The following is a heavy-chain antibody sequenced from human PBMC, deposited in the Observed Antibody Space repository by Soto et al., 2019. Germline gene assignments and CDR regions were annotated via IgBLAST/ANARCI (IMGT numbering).Heavy chain of an antibody. CDR3: ARVLLGYCSSTSCYAGAIGYYMDV. CDR2: ISSSSSYI. Sequence: GGSLRLSCAASGFTFSSYSMNWVRQAPGKGLEWVSSISSSSSYIYYADSVKGRFTISRDNAKNSLYLQMNSLRAEDTAVYYCARVLLGYCSSTSCYAGAIGYYMDVWGKGTTVTVSS. J-gene: IGHJ6*03. D-gene: IGHD2-2*01. V-gene: IGHV3-21*01. CDR1: GFTFSSYS.